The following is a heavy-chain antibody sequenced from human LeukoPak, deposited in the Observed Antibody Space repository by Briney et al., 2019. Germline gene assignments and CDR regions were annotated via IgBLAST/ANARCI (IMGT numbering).Heavy chain of an antibody. J-gene: IGHJ4*02. CDR1: SGSISGTNW. CDR3: SRESGPFCPFGY. V-gene: IGHV4/OR15-8*02. D-gene: IGHD1-26*01. CDR2: ISLAGQT. Sequence: PSETLSLTCGVSSGSISGTNWWSWVRQPPGQGLEWIGEISLAGQTNYNPSFNGRVTMSLDKSSNQLSLHLTSVTAADTATYYCSRESGPFCPFGYWGQGTLVIVSS.